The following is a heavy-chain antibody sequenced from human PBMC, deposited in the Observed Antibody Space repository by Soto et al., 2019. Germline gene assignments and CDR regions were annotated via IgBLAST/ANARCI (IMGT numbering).Heavy chain of an antibody. CDR3: GRSRGYDFWSGYPSNWFDP. CDR1: GYTFTSYG. CDR2: ISAYNGNT. J-gene: IGHJ5*02. Sequence: ASVKVSCKASGYTFTSYGISWVRQAPGQGLEWMGWISAYNGNTNYAQKLQGRDTMTTDTSTSTAYMELRSLRSDDTAMYYCGRSRGYDFWSGYPSNWFDPWGQGTLVTVSS. V-gene: IGHV1-18*01. D-gene: IGHD3-3*01.